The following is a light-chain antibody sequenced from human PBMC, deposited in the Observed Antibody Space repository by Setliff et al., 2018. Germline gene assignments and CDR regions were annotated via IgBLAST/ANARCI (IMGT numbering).Light chain of an antibody. CDR3: SSYAGSNNFPYV. CDR2: EVS. J-gene: IGLJ1*01. V-gene: IGLV2-8*01. CDR1: SSDVGGYNY. Sequence: QSALPQPPSASGSPGQSVTISCTGTSSDVGGYNYVPWYQQHPGKAPKLMIYEVSKRPSGVPDRFSGSKSGNTASLTVSGLQAEDEADYYCSSYAGSNNFPYVFGTGTKVTVL.